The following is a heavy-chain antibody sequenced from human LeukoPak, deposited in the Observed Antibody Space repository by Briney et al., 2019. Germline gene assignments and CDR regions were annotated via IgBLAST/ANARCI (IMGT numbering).Heavy chain of an antibody. J-gene: IGHJ3*02. CDR1: AFRFSSFA. CDR2: IHGNGETT. CDR3: AKDPNGDYVGAFDS. Sequence: GGSLRLPCAASAFRFSSFAMTWVRQAPGKGLEWVSGIHGNGETTYYADSVKGRFTISRDNSRELLYLQMNSLRVEDTAVYYCAKDPNGDYVGAFDSWGQGTMVTVSS. D-gene: IGHD4-17*01. V-gene: IGHV3-23*01.